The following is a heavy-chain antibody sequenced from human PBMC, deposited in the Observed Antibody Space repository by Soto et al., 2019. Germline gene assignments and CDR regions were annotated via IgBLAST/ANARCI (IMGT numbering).Heavy chain of an antibody. V-gene: IGHV5-51*01. J-gene: IGHJ4*02. Sequence: PGESLKISCRGSGYSFNSYWIGCVRQMPGKGLEWMGIIFPSGSHTRYSPSFRGQVTISVDRSISTAYLQWNSLKASDSATYYCARRVGSIWRYLDNWGQGTLVTVSS. CDR2: IFPSGSHT. D-gene: IGHD2-2*01. CDR1: GYSFNSYW. CDR3: ARRVGSIWRYLDN.